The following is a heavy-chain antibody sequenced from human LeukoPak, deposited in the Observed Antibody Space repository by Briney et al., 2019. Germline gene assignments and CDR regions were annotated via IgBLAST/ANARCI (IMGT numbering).Heavy chain of an antibody. CDR2: LYTTGNT. Sequence: SETLSLTCTVSGGSISSFYWSWIRQPAGKGLEWIGRLYTTGNTNYNPSLKSRVTISVDTSKNQFSLKLSSVTAADTAVYYCARGYYYVSGSYSFFDYWGQGTLVTVSS. D-gene: IGHD3-10*01. V-gene: IGHV4-4*07. CDR1: GGSISSFY. CDR3: ARGYYYVSGSYSFFDY. J-gene: IGHJ4*02.